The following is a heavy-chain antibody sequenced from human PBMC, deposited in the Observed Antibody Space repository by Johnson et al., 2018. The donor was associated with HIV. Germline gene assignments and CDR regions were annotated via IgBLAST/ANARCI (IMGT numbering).Heavy chain of an antibody. Sequence: EVQLVESGGGLVQPGGSLRLSCAASGFTFSSYEMNWVRQAPGKGLEWVSYISSSGSTIYYADSVKGRFTISRDNAKNSLYLQMNSLRAEDTAVYYCARDTNRYPLNYYDSDAFDIWGQGTMVTVSS. CDR1: GFTFSSYE. CDR3: ARDTNRYPLNYYDSDAFDI. D-gene: IGHD3-22*01. V-gene: IGHV3-48*03. J-gene: IGHJ3*02. CDR2: ISSSGSTI.